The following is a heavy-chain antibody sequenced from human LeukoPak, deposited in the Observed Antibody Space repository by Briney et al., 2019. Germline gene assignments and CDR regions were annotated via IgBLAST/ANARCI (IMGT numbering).Heavy chain of an antibody. D-gene: IGHD2-2*01. CDR1: GGSISSSSYY. J-gene: IGHJ6*03. V-gene: IGHV4-30-2*01. Sequence: SETLSLTCTVSGGSISSSSYYWSWIRQPPGKGLEWIGYIYHSGSTYYNPSLKSRVTISVDRSKNQFSLKLSSVTAADTAVYYCASHHGSTRHYYYYMDVWGKGTTVTVSS. CDR2: IYHSGST. CDR3: ASHHGSTRHYYYYMDV.